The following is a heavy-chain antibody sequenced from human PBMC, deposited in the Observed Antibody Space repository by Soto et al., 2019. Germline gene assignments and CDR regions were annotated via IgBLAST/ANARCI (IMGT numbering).Heavy chain of an antibody. V-gene: IGHV4-59*01. Sequence: SETLSLTCTVSGGSISSYYWSWIRQPPGKGLEWIGYIYYSGSTNYNPSLKSRVTISVDTSKNQFSLKLSSVTAADTAVYYCARAHTQRGLWFGELYDYWGQGTLVTVSS. D-gene: IGHD3-10*01. CDR2: IYYSGST. CDR3: ARAHTQRGLWFGELYDY. CDR1: GGSISSYY. J-gene: IGHJ4*02.